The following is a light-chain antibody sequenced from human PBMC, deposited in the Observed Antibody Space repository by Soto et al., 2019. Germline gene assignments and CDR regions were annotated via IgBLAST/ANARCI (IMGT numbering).Light chain of an antibody. CDR1: QDISVY. V-gene: IGKV1-27*01. J-gene: IGKJ5*01. CDR3: KKFNTAPLP. Sequence: DIQMTQSPSSLSASVGDRVTITCRASQDISVYLAWYQQKPGKVPKLLIYSASTLQSGVPSRFSGSGSGTDFTLTISRLQPEDVATYYCKKFNTAPLPFGQGTRLEIK. CDR2: SAS.